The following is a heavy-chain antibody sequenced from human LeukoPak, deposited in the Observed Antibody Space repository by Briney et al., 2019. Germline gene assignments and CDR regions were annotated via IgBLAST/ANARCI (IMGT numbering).Heavy chain of an antibody. Sequence: ASVKVSCKASGYTFTNYAISWVRQAPGQGLEWMGWISAYNGNTNYAQNLQGRVTMTTDTSTSTAYMELRSLRFDDTAVYYCARDQGDGTAIYAFDIWGQGTMVTVSS. V-gene: IGHV1-18*01. J-gene: IGHJ3*02. D-gene: IGHD1-1*01. CDR1: GYTFTNYA. CDR2: ISAYNGNT. CDR3: ARDQGDGTAIYAFDI.